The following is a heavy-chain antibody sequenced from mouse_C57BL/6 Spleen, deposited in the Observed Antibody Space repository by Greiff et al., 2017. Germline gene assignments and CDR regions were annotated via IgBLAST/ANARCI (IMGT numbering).Heavy chain of an antibody. V-gene: IGHV1-74*01. Sequence: VQLQQPGAELVKPGASVKVSCKASGYTFTSYWMHWVKQRPGQGLEWIGRIHPSDSVTNYNQKFKGKATLTVDKSSSTAYMQLSSLTSEDSAVYYCAIDGDRAYYQTRFAYWGKGTLVTVSA. D-gene: IGHD2-10*01. J-gene: IGHJ3*01. CDR2: IHPSDSVT. CDR1: GYTFTSYW. CDR3: AIDGDRAYYQTRFAY.